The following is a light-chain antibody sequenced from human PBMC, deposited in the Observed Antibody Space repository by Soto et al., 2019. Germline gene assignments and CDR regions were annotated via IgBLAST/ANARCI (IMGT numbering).Light chain of an antibody. J-gene: IGLJ2*01. Sequence: QSALTQPASVSGSPGQSITISCTGTSSDVGGYNYVSWYQQHPGKAPRLMIYDVSQRPSGVSNRLSGSKSGNTASLTISGLQAEDEADYYCCSYTSSGTVFGGGTKLTVL. CDR3: CSYTSSGTV. V-gene: IGLV2-14*01. CDR2: DVS. CDR1: SSDVGGYNY.